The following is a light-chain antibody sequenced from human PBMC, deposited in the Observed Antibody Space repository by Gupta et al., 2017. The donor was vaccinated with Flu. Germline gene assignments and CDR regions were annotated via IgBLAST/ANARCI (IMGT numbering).Light chain of an antibody. CDR3: QVSDSSGNHCVV. J-gene: IGLJ3*02. CDR1: NIGSKS. CDR2: EES. V-gene: IGLV3-21*02. Sequence: SYVLTHTPSASVAPGPTARITCGGNNIGSKSVHWYQQKPGQAPVVVVHEESDRPSGIPERFSGSNSGNTDTLTINRVEAGDEADYYCQVSDSSGNHCVVFGGGTKLTVL.